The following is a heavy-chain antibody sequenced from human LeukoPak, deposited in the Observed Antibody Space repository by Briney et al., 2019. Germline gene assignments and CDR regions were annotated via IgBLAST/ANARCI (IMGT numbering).Heavy chain of an antibody. CDR2: IYYSGST. J-gene: IGHJ3*01. CDR3: ASSTWYSSGPSF. CDR1: GGSISSYY. Sequence: SETLSLTCTVSGGSISSYYWSWIRQPPGKGLEWIGYIYYSGSTNYNPSLKSRVIISVDTFKNQFSLKLSSVTAADTAVYYCASSTWYSSGPSFWGQGTMVTVSS. V-gene: IGHV4-59*01. D-gene: IGHD6-19*01.